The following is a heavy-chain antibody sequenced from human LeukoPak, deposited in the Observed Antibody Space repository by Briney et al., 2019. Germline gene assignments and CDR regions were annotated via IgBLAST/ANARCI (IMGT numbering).Heavy chain of an antibody. CDR2: IYTSGST. Sequence: PSETLSLTCTVSGGSISSGSYYWSWIRQPAGKGLEWIGRIYTSGSTNYNPSLKSRVTISVDTSKNQFSLKLSSVTAADTAVYYCARGEPSLWGDSYGYIDYWGQGTLVTVSS. CDR3: ARGEPSLWGDSYGYIDY. D-gene: IGHD5-18*01. CDR1: GGSISSGSYY. V-gene: IGHV4-61*02. J-gene: IGHJ4*02.